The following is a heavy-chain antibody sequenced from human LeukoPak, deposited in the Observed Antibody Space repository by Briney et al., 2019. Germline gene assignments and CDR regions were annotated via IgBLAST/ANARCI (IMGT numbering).Heavy chain of an antibody. Sequence: SVKVSCKASGGTFSSYAISWVRQAPGQGLEWMGGIIPIFGTANYAQKFQGRVTITADKPTSTAYMELSSLRSEDTAVYYCAGGYSSSWYYYYGMDVWGKGTTVTVSS. CDR2: IIPIFGTA. CDR1: GGTFSSYA. CDR3: AGGYSSSWYYYYGMDV. V-gene: IGHV1-69*06. J-gene: IGHJ6*04. D-gene: IGHD6-13*01.